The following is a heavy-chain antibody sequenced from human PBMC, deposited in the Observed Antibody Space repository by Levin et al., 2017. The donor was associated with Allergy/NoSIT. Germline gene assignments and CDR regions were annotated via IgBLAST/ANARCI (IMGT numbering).Heavy chain of an antibody. CDR3: AKDRGDEVVADAFDI. D-gene: IGHD3-22*01. Sequence: ASVKVSCAASGFTFSNFAMGWVRQAPGKGLEWVSSISGSAGSTFYADAVKGRFTISRDNSKRTMFLQINSARAEDTAMYYCAKDRGDEVVADAFDIWGPGTLVTVSP. CDR2: ISGSAGST. V-gene: IGHV3-23*01. CDR1: GFTFSNFA. J-gene: IGHJ3*02.